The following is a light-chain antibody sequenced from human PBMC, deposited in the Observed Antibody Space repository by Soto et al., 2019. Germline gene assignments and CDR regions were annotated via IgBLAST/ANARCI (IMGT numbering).Light chain of an antibody. CDR3: MQALQTPRT. Sequence: DIVMTQSPLSLPVTSGEPASISCRSSQSLLHSLGHNYLDWYLQKPGQSPQLLIYLGFSRASGVPDRFSGSGSGTDFTLNISRVEAEDVGVYYCMQALQTPRTFGGGTKVEIK. CDR2: LGF. J-gene: IGKJ4*01. V-gene: IGKV2-28*01. CDR1: QSLLHSLGHNY.